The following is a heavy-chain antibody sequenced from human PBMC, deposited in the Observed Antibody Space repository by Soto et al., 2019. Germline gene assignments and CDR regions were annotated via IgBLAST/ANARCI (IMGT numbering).Heavy chain of an antibody. J-gene: IGHJ6*02. Sequence: QVQLQQWGAGLLKPSETLSLTCSVYGGSFSGYYWSWIRQPPGKGLEWIGEINDSGITNYNPSLKSRVTMSVDTSKNQLSLQLNSVTAADTAVYDCARVTRGDYLLTFSLRGMDVWGQGTTVTVSS. V-gene: IGHV4-34*01. CDR2: INDSGIT. CDR3: ARVTRGDYLLTFSLRGMDV. CDR1: GGSFSGYY. D-gene: IGHD4-17*01.